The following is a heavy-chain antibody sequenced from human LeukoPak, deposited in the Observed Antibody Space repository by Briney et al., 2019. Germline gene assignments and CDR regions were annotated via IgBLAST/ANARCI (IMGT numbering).Heavy chain of an antibody. D-gene: IGHD1-26*01. V-gene: IGHV3-30*02. CDR3: AKDSRNSGSYYPGYFDY. CDR2: IRYDGSNK. J-gene: IGHJ4*02. Sequence: GGSLRLSCAASGFTFSSCGMHWVRQAPGKGLEWVAFIRYDGSNKYYADSVKGRFTISRDNSKNTLYLQMNSLRAEDTAVYYCAKDSRNSGSYYPGYFDYWGQGTLVTVSS. CDR1: GFTFSSCG.